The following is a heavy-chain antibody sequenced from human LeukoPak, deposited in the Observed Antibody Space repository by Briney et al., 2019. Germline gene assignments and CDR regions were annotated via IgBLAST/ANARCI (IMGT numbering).Heavy chain of an antibody. D-gene: IGHD6-13*01. Sequence: PSETLSLTCTVSGASVSGSPYYWGWIRQPPGKGLEWIGSIYSSGSTYYNASLQSRVTISIETSKNQISLKLSSVTAADTAVYYCARTTEAHSWRTRYYDYYMDVWGKGTTVTVSS. CDR3: ARTTEAHSWRTRYYDYYMDV. V-gene: IGHV4-39*07. CDR2: IYSSGST. J-gene: IGHJ6*03. CDR1: GASVSGSPYY.